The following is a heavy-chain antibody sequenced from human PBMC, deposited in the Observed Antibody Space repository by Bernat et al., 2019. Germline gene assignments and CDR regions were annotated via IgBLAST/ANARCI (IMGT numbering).Heavy chain of an antibody. D-gene: IGHD3-16*01. V-gene: IGHV3-30-3*01. CDR1: GFTFSSYS. CDR2: MSYDGNNK. Sequence: QVQLVESGGGVVQPGRSLRLSCGASGFTFSSYSLHWVRQAPGRGLEWVAVMSYDGNNKYYVDSVKGRFTVSRDNSKNTLYLQRNSLRAEDTAVYFCAGVRVSPGKGELAYWGRGPLFPVSP. J-gene: IGHJ4*02. CDR3: AGVRVSPGKGELAY.